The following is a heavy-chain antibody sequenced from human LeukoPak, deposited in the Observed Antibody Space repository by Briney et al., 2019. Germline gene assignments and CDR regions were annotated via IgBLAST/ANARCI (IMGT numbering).Heavy chain of an antibody. V-gene: IGHV4-61*02. D-gene: IGHD6-13*01. CDR2: IYSNGDT. CDR1: GDSISSGSYY. J-gene: IGHJ6*03. Sequence: TLSLTCTVSGDSISSGSYYWSWIRQPAGKGLEWIGRIYSNGDTKFNPSLKSRVTISLDTSKNQFSLKLSSATAADTAVYYCASRHSKQQPYYYYMDIWGNGTTVTVSS. CDR3: ASRHSKQQPYYYYMDI.